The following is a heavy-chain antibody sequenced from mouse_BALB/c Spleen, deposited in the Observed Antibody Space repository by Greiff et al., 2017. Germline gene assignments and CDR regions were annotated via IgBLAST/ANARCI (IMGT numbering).Heavy chain of an antibody. D-gene: IGHD1-1*01. CDR3: ARDRDYYGSSGAWFAY. CDR1: GFSLTGYG. Sequence: VQGVESGPGLVAPSQSLSITCTVSGFSLTGYGVNWVRQPPGKGLEWLGMIWGDGSTDYNSALKSRLSISKDNSKSQVFLKMNSLQTDDTARYYCARDRDYYGSSGAWFAYWGQGTLVTVSA. J-gene: IGHJ3*01. V-gene: IGHV2-6-7*01. CDR2: IWGDGST.